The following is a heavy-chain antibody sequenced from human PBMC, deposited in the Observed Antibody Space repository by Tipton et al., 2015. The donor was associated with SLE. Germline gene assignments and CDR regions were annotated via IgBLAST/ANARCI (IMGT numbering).Heavy chain of an antibody. J-gene: IGHJ4*02. CDR2: IYHSGTT. V-gene: IGHV4-38-2*02. Sequence: TLSLTCTVSGYSISSGYYWGWIRQPPGKGLEWIGSIYHSGTTHYNPSLKSRVTMSVDTSKNQFSLKLTSVTAADTAFYYCARGSTTRSDYWGQGTLVTVSS. CDR1: GYSISSGYY. D-gene: IGHD4-11*01. CDR3: ARGSTTRSDY.